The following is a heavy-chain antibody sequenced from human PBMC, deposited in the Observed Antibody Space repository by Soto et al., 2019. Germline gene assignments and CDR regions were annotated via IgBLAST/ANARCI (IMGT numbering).Heavy chain of an antibody. CDR2: IKNDGGEK. V-gene: IGHV3-7*03. CDR1: GISTSSYW. Sequence: GGSLRLSCAASGISTSSYWMGWVRQAPGRGLEWVASIKNDGGEKYYMDSLKGRFTISRDNALNSLYLQMNSLRAEDTAVYFCVTGYHSDYWGQGXLVTVSS. CDR3: VTGYHSDY. J-gene: IGHJ4*02. D-gene: IGHD5-18*01.